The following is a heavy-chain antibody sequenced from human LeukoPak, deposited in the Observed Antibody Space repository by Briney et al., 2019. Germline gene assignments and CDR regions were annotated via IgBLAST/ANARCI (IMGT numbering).Heavy chain of an antibody. CDR3: ARDPPSFQY. Sequence: MSGGSLRLSCVASGFTFNHYTMNWARQAPGKGLEWVSTISSSRSSYIYYADSVKGRFTISRDNAKNSLYLQMNSLRAEDTAVYYCARDPPSFQYWGQGTLVTVSA. J-gene: IGHJ1*01. CDR2: ISSSRSSYI. V-gene: IGHV3-21*01. CDR1: GFTFNHYT.